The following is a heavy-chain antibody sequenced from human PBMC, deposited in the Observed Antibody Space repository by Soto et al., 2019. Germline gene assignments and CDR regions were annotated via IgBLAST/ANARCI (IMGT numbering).Heavy chain of an antibody. D-gene: IGHD4-17*01. V-gene: IGHV4-31*03. J-gene: IGHJ2*01. CDR2: IYYSGIM. CDR1: GGSISSGGYY. CDR3: ARDMFKAGYGGNAGYFDL. Sequence: SETLSLTCTVSGGSISSGGYYWSWIRQHPGKGLEWIGYIYYSGIMYYNPSLKSRLTLSVDTSKNQFSLKLSSVTAADTAVYYCARDMFKAGYGGNAGYFDLWGRGTLVTVSS.